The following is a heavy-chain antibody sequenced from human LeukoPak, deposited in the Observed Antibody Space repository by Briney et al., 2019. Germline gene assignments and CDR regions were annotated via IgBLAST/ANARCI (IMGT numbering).Heavy chain of an antibody. CDR3: VGGLVVTPPPFDY. Sequence: GGSLRLSCTASGFSFSNSGMHWVRQAPGKGLEWVAVISDDGRTKCHADSVKGRFTISRDNSKNTLYLQMNSLKTEDAAVYYGVGGLVVTPPPFDYWGQGILVTVSS. CDR1: GFSFSNSG. D-gene: IGHD2-15*01. J-gene: IGHJ4*02. CDR2: ISDDGRTK. V-gene: IGHV3-30*03.